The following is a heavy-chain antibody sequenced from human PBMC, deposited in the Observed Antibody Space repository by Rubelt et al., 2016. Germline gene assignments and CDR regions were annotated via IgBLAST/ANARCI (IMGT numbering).Heavy chain of an antibody. D-gene: IGHD1-20*01. CDR2: ISGSGSST. J-gene: IGHJ6*01. Sequence: RGKGLEWVSAISGSGSSTYYADSVKGRFTISRDNSKNRLYLQMTILGAEDTAVYYCAREVNWNDAHYGMDVWGQGTTVTVSS. CDR3: AREVNWNDAHYGMDV. V-gene: IGHV3-23*01.